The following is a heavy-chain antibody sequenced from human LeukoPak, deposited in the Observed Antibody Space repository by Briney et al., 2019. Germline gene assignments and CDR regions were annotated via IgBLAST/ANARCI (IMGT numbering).Heavy chain of an antibody. CDR2: ISWNSGSI. D-gene: IGHD3-3*01. V-gene: IGHV3-9*01. J-gene: IGHJ4*02. CDR1: GFTFDDYA. CDR3: AKDVQHYDFWSGYFDY. Sequence: GGSLRLSCAASGFTFDDYAMPWVRQAPGKGLEWVSGISWNSGSIGYADSVKGRFTISRDNAKNSLYLQMISLRAEDTALYYCAKDVQHYDFWSGYFDYWGQGTLVTVSS.